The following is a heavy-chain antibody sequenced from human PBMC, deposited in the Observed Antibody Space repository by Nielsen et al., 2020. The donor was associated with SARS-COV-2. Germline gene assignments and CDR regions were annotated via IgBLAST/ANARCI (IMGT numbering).Heavy chain of an antibody. Sequence: SETLSLTCTVSGGSISSYYWSWIRQPPGKGLEWIGYIYYSGRTNYNPSLKSRVTISVDTSKNQFSLRLSSVTAADTAVYYCGRGGGGYSSSWYYFDYWGQGTLVTVSS. CDR1: GGSISSYY. D-gene: IGHD6-13*01. J-gene: IGHJ4*02. CDR2: IYYSGRT. CDR3: GRGGGGYSSSWYYFDY. V-gene: IGHV4-59*01.